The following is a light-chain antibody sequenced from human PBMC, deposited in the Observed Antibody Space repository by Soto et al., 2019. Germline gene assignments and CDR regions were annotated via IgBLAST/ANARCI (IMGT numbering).Light chain of an antibody. V-gene: IGLV2-14*01. CDR2: EVT. CDR3: SSFRSGGTRVL. J-gene: IGLJ2*01. Sequence: QSALTQPASVSGSPGQSITISCTGTSRDVGGYNSVSWYQQHPGKAPKLIIYEVTNRPSGISYRFSGSKSGNTASLTISGLQVEDEADYYCSSFRSGGTRVLFGGGTKLTVL. CDR1: SRDVGGYNS.